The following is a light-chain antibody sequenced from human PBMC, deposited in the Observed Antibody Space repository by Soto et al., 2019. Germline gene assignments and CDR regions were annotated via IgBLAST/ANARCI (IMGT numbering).Light chain of an antibody. Sequence: DIPMTQSPSSLSASVGDRVTITCRASQGISTYLAWYQQKPGKVPKLLIYAASTLQSGVPSRFSGSGSGTDFTLTISSQQAEDFATYYCQKYNGAPKTFGQGTKVEIK. CDR2: AAS. J-gene: IGKJ1*01. CDR1: QGISTY. CDR3: QKYNGAPKT. V-gene: IGKV1-27*01.